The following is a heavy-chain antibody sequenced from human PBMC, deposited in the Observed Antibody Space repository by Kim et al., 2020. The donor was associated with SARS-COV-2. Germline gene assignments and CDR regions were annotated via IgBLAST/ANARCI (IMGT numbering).Heavy chain of an antibody. CDR3: ARVPLGSYSPFDY. CDR1: GFTFSSYW. CDR2: IKQDGSEK. J-gene: IGHJ4*02. Sequence: GGSLRLSCAASGFTFSSYWMSWVRQAPGKGLEWVANIKQDGSEKYYVDSVKGRFTISRDNAKNSLYLQMNSLRAEDTAVYYCARVPLGSYSPFDYWGQGTLVTVSS. V-gene: IGHV3-7*01. D-gene: IGHD1-26*01.